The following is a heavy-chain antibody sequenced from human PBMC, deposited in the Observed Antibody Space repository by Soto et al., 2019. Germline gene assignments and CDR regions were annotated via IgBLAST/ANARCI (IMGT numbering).Heavy chain of an antibody. D-gene: IGHD3-22*01. CDR3: AHGSSGTLDY. Sequence: QITLKESGPTLVKPTQTLTLTCTFSGFSLSTSGVGVGWIRQPPGKALEWLALIYWNDDKRYSPSLKSRLTITKDTSKNQVVLTMTNMDPVDTATYDCAHGSSGTLDYWGQGTLVTVSS. CDR2: IYWNDDK. V-gene: IGHV2-5*01. CDR1: GFSLSTSGVG. J-gene: IGHJ4*02.